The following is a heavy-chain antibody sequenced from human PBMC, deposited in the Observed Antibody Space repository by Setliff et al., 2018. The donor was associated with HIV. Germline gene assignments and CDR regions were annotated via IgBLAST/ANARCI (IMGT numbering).Heavy chain of an antibody. CDR3: VQGGLSSGWGSF. D-gene: IGHD6-25*01. CDR2: VATNGGST. CDR1: GFTFSSFS. J-gene: IGHJ4*02. V-gene: IGHV3-23*01. Sequence: PGGSLRLSCAASGFTFSSFSMNWVRQAPGKGLEWISSVATNGGSTYYAASVQGRFTISSDNSKSVVYLQMNSLRAEDTAVYYCVQGGLSSGWGSFWGQGTLVTVSS.